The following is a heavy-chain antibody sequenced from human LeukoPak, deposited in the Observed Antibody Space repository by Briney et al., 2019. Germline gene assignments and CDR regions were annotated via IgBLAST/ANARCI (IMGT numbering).Heavy chain of an antibody. V-gene: IGHV3-53*01. CDR1: GFTVNSNY. D-gene: IGHD3-22*01. CDR3: AGYDSSGYYYN. J-gene: IGHJ4*02. Sequence: SGGSLRLSCAASGFTVNSNYMSWVRQAPGKGLEWVSVIYSGGSTYYADSVKGRFTISRDNSKNTLYLQMNSLRAEDTAVYYCAGYDSSGYYYNWGQGTLVTVSS. CDR2: IYSGGST.